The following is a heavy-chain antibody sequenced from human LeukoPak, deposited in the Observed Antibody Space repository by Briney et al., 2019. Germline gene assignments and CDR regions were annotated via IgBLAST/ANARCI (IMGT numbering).Heavy chain of an antibody. CDR3: ARGSIRGLPPIDY. V-gene: IGHV3-21*01. CDR2: ISSSSSYI. D-gene: IGHD5/OR15-5a*01. J-gene: IGHJ4*02. Sequence: PGGSLRLSCAASGFTFSSYSMNWVRQAPGKGLEWVSSISSSSSYIYYADSVKGRFTISRGNAKNSLYLQMNSLRAEDTAVYYCARGSIRGLPPIDYWGQGTLVTVSS. CDR1: GFTFSSYS.